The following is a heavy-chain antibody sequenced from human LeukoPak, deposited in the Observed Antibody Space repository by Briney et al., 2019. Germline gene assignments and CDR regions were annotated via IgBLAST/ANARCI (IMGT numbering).Heavy chain of an antibody. CDR1: GFTFNIYW. CDR3: AKIGRGNYYDSSGYSKKAKTHFDY. J-gene: IGHJ4*02. D-gene: IGHD3-22*01. CDR2: ISYDGSNK. Sequence: GGSLRLSCAASGFTFNIYWMHWVRQAPGKGLEWVAVISYDGSNKYYADSVKGRFTISRDNSKNTLYLQMNSLRAEDTAVYYCAKIGRGNYYDSSGYSKKAKTHFDYWDQGTLVTVSS. V-gene: IGHV3-30*18.